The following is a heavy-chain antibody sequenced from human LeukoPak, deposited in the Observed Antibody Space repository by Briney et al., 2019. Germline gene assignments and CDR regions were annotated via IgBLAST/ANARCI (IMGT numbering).Heavy chain of an antibody. CDR1: GGTFSSYA. V-gene: IGHV1-69*06. CDR2: IIPIFGTA. D-gene: IGHD6-19*01. CDR3: ARRRLNSSGWYWVNWFDP. J-gene: IGHJ5*02. Sequence: ASVKVSCKASGGTFSSYAISWVRQAPGQGLEWMGGIIPIFGTANYAQKFQGRVTITADKSTSTAYMELSSLRSEDTAVYYCARRRLNSSGWYWVNWFDPWGQGTLVTVSS.